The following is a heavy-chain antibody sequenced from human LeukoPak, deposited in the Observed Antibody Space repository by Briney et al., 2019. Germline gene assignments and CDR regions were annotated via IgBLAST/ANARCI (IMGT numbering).Heavy chain of an antibody. Sequence: GGSLRLSCAASGFTFSSYGMHWVRQAPGRELEWVAFIRYDGSNKYYADSVKGRLTISRDNSKNTLYLQMNSLRTEDTAVYYCAKDCPHSGSSYFDYWGQGTLVTVSS. CDR1: GFTFSSYG. CDR3: AKDCPHSGSSYFDY. CDR2: IRYDGSNK. V-gene: IGHV3-30*02. D-gene: IGHD1-26*01. J-gene: IGHJ4*02.